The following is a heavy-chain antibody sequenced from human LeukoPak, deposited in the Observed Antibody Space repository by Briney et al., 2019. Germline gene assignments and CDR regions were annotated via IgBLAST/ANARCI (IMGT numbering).Heavy chain of an antibody. CDR2: IYYTGST. CDR3: ARGIHYYDSSGYLPDY. J-gene: IGHJ4*02. Sequence: SETLSLTCTVPGGSISSYWWSWIRQPPGKGLEWIGYIYYTGSTNYNPSLKSRATISLDTSKNQFSLKLSSVTAADTAVYYCARGIHYYDSSGYLPDYWGQGTLVTVSS. D-gene: IGHD3-22*01. V-gene: IGHV4-59*01. CDR1: GGSISSYW.